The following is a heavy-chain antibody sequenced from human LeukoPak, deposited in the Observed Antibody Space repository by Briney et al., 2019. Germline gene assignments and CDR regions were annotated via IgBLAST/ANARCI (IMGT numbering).Heavy chain of an antibody. Sequence: GRSLRPSFAASGLTVSSNYMSWGGQPPGKGLEWVSCIYSGGSTSYADSVKGRFTISRDNSKNTLYLQMNGLRGEDTAVYSGARAPPAAAGRFDYWGQGTLVAVSS. CDR1: GLTVSSNY. D-gene: IGHD2-15*01. J-gene: IGHJ4*02. V-gene: IGHV3-66*02. CDR3: ARAPPAAAGRFDY. CDR2: IYSGGST.